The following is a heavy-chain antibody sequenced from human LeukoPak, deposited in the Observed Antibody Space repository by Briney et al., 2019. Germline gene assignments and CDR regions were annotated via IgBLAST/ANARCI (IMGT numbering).Heavy chain of an antibody. CDR2: ISSSSSYI. CDR3: ARDQCSGGSCYYY. V-gene: IGHV3-21*01. D-gene: IGHD2-15*01. CDR1: GFTFSSYS. J-gene: IGHJ4*02. Sequence: GGSLRLSCAASGFTFSSYSMNWVRQAPGKGLEWVSSISSSSSYIYYADSVKGRFTISRDNAKNSLYLQMNSLRAEDTAVYYCARDQCSGGSCYYYWGQGTLVTVSS.